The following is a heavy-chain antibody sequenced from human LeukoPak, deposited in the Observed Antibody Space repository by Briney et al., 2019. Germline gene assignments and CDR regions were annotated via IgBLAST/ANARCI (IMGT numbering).Heavy chain of an antibody. J-gene: IGHJ3*02. CDR1: GYTFTGYY. V-gene: IGHV1-2*02. CDR2: INPNSGGT. D-gene: IGHD2-2*01. Sequence: ASVKVSCKASGYTFTGYYVDWVRQAPGQGLEWMGWINPNSGGTNYAKKFQGRVTMTRDTSISIVYMELSRLKFGDTAMYYCARGGIVPGATADAFEIWGQGTTVTVSS. CDR3: ARGGIVPGATADAFEI.